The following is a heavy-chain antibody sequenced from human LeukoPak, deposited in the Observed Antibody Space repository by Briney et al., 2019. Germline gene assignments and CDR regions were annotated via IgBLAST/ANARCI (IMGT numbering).Heavy chain of an antibody. CDR3: AKGLKTGVGPYMGYHYYKAV. V-gene: IGHV3-23*01. J-gene: IGHJ6*03. D-gene: IGHD3-16*01. CDR1: RFAFDNFA. Sequence: QSGGSLRLSCAASRFAFDNFAMSWVRQAPGKGLKWVATVNDNGAATFYADSVKGRFTISRDNSYNTVSLQMNGLRDDDTGVYYCAKGLKTGVGPYMGYHYYKAVWGKGATVTVSS. CDR2: VNDNGAAT.